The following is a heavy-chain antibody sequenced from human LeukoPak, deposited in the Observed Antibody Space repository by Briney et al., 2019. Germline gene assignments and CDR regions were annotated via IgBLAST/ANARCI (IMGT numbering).Heavy chain of an antibody. CDR2: IRYDGSNK. V-gene: IGHV3-30*02. CDR1: GFTFSSYG. J-gene: IGHJ4*02. Sequence: GGSLRLACAASGFTFSSYGMHWVRQAPGKGLEWVAFIRYDGSNKYYADSVKGRFTISRDNSKNTLYLQMNSLRAEDTAVYYCVKTSGGVVVPAAIDYWGQGTLVTVSS. CDR3: VKTSGGVVVPAAIDY. D-gene: IGHD2-2*01.